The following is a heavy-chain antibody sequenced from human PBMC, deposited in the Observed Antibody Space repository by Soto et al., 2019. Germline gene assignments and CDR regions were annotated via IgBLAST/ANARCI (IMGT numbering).Heavy chain of an antibody. CDR2: IYPGDSDT. J-gene: IGHJ6*02. Sequence: GESLKISCQGGGYDFTTFWIAWVRQMPGKGLEWMGIIYPGDSDTRYSPSFQGQVTISADKSISTAYLQWSSLKASDTAMYYCARHGVAAAGKPYYYGMDVWGQGTTVTVSS. D-gene: IGHD6-13*01. CDR3: ARHGVAAAGKPYYYGMDV. CDR1: GYDFTTFW. V-gene: IGHV5-51*01.